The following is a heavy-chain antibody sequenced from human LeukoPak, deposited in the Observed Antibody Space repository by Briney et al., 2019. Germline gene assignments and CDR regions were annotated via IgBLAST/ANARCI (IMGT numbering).Heavy chain of an antibody. Sequence: GGSLRLSCAASGFTFSNYAINWVRQAPGKGLEWVSVISDNGGSSYYADSVKGRFTISRDNSKNTLYLQMNSLRAEDTAVYYYARTIFGVTHGFDIWGQGTMVTVSS. CDR2: ISDNGGSS. CDR1: GFTFSNYA. J-gene: IGHJ3*02. CDR3: ARTIFGVTHGFDI. D-gene: IGHD3-3*01. V-gene: IGHV3-23*01.